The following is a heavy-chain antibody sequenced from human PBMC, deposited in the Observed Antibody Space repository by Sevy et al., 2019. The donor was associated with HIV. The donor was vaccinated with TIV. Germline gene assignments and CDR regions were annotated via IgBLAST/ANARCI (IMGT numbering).Heavy chain of an antibody. D-gene: IGHD6-13*01. J-gene: IGHJ4*02. CDR2: IGGSGGST. Sequence: GGSLRLSCAASGFTFSGHAMNWVRQAPWKGLEWVSSIGGSGGSTYYADSVKGRFTISRDNSKKMLYLQMNSLRAEDTAIFYCVTKGGSSTRWFERVYWGQGTLVTVSS. CDR1: GFTFSGHA. CDR3: VTKGGSSTRWFERVY. V-gene: IGHV3-23*01.